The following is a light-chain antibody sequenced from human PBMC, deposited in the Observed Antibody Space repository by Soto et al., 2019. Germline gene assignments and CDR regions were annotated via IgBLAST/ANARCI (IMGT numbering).Light chain of an antibody. CDR2: GAS. Sequence: EIVFTQSPGTLSLSPGARATLSCRASPSVSSSYLAWYQQKPGQAPRLLIYGASTRATGIPARCSGSGSGTEFTLTTSSLQSADFAVYYCQQYNNWPPETFGQGTKVDIK. CDR1: PSVSSSY. J-gene: IGKJ1*01. V-gene: IGKV3-15*01. CDR3: QQYNNWPPET.